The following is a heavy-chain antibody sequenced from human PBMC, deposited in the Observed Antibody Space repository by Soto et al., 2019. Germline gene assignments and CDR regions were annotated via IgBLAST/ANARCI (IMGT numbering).Heavy chain of an antibody. D-gene: IGHD3-3*01. V-gene: IGHV4-30-2*01. CDR1: NGSISTYDYS. CDR2: IYHSGRT. CDR3: ARDMTIFGVAPGGGMDV. Sequence: QLQLQESGSGLVKPSQTLSLTCTVSNGSISTYDYSWTWIRQPPGRGLEWIGSIYHSGRTYYMPSLRSRLTMSLDKAKNQFSPNLSSMTAADTAVYFCARDMTIFGVAPGGGMDVWGQGTTVTVSS. J-gene: IGHJ6*02.